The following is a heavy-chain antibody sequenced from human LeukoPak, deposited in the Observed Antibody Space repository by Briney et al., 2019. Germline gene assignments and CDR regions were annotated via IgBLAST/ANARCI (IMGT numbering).Heavy chain of an antibody. J-gene: IGHJ4*02. CDR1: GGSISSSSYY. V-gene: IGHV4-39*01. CDR3: ARHGTPGSGYSGYDFINHFDY. Sequence: SETLSLTCTVSGGSISSSSYYWGWIRQPPGKGLEWIGSIYYSGSTYYNPSLKSRVTISVDTSKNQFSLKLSSVTAADTAVYYCARHGTPGSGYSGYDFINHFDYWGQGTLVTVSS. D-gene: IGHD5-12*01. CDR2: IYYSGST.